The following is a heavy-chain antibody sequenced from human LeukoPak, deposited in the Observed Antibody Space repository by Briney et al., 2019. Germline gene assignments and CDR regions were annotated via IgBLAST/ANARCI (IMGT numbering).Heavy chain of an antibody. Sequence: PGGSLRLSCAASGFNFSINWMTWVRQAPGKGLEWVANIQDDGVEKNYVESVKGRFIISRDNAKDSLFLQMSSLRDEDTDLYYCARGYAAIPDWGQGTLVTVSS. J-gene: IGHJ4*02. CDR2: IQDDGVEK. CDR1: GFNFSINW. D-gene: IGHD2-15*01. V-gene: IGHV3-7*01. CDR3: ARGYAAIPD.